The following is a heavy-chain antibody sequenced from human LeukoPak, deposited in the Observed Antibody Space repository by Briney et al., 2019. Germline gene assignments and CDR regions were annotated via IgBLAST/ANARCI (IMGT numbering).Heavy chain of an antibody. CDR1: GGTFTSYA. V-gene: IGHV1-69*04. J-gene: IGHJ5*02. CDR3: ARDKSIAAPPDWFDP. D-gene: IGHD6-6*01. CDR2: IIPILGVA. Sequence: AASVKVSCKASGGTFTSYAISWVRQAPGQGLEWMGRIIPILGVANYAQKFQGRVTITADKSTSTAYMELSSLRSEDTAVYYCARDKSIAAPPDWFDPWGQGTLVTVSS.